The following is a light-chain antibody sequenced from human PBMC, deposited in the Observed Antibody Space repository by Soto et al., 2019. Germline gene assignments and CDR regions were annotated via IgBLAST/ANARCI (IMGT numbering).Light chain of an antibody. CDR3: SSYADSNSLV. CDR2: EVS. J-gene: IGLJ2*01. CDR1: SSDVGGYNY. Sequence: QSALTQPPSASGSPGQSVTISCTGTSSDVGGYNYVSWYQQHPGKAPKLMIYEVSKRPSGVPDRFSGSKSGNTASLTVSGLQAEDESDYYCSSYADSNSLVFGGGTKLTV. V-gene: IGLV2-8*01.